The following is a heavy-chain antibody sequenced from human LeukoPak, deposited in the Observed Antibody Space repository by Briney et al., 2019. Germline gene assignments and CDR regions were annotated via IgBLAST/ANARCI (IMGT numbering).Heavy chain of an antibody. CDR2: IYSGGST. CDR1: GFTVSSSY. CDR3: ARGLNAVVAATLGY. J-gene: IGHJ4*02. D-gene: IGHD2-15*01. V-gene: IGHV3-53*01. Sequence: GGSLRLSCAASGFTVSSSYMNWVRQAPGKGLEWVSVIYSGGSTHYADSVKGRFTISRDNSKNTLYLQMNGLRAEDTAVYYCARGLNAVVAATLGYWGQGTLVTVSS.